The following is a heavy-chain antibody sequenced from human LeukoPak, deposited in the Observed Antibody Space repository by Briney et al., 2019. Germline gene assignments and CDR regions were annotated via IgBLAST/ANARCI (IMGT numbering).Heavy chain of an antibody. CDR1: GFTFSIYA. CDR3: AKQLELLYAFDI. Sequence: GGSLRLSCAASGFTFSIYAMSWVRQAPGKGLEWVSAISGSGGSTYYADSVKGRFTISRDNSKNTLYLQMNSLRAEDTAVYYCAKQLELLYAFDIWGQGTMVTVSS. J-gene: IGHJ3*02. V-gene: IGHV3-23*01. D-gene: IGHD1-7*01. CDR2: ISGSGGST.